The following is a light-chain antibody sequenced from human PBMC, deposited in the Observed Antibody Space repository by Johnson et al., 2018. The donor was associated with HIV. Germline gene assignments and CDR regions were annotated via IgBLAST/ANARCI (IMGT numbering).Light chain of an antibody. J-gene: IGLJ1*01. Sequence: HSVLTQPPSVSAAPGQKVTISCSGSSSNIGNKYVSWYQQLPGTAPKLLIYENNKRPSGIPDRFSGSKSGTSATLGITGLQTGDEADYYCGTWDSSLSAYVCGTWTKVTVL. CDR2: ENN. V-gene: IGLV1-51*02. CDR3: GTWDSSLSAYV. CDR1: SSNIGNKY.